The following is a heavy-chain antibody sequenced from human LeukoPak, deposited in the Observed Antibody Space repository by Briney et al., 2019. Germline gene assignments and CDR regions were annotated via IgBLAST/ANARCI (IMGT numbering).Heavy chain of an antibody. CDR2: SRNKACSYTT. V-gene: IGHV3-72*01. J-gene: IGHJ6*02. Sequence: GGSVSLPCAACGCKFSDHYNHWVRQAPGKGLEGVGRSRNKACSYTTQYAASVEGRFTISRHVSEHSLYLQMNSLRTEDTAVYYCGRIAINANNGMDLWRQGTTVTVPS. CDR1: GCKFSDHY. D-gene: IGHD1/OR15-1a*01. CDR3: GRIAINANNGMDL.